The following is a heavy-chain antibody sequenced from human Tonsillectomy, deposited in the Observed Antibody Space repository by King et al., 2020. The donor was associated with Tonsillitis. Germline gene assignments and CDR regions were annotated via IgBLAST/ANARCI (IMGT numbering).Heavy chain of an antibody. J-gene: IGHJ5*02. D-gene: IGHD1-7*01. CDR3: ARVELPYNWFDP. V-gene: IGHV4-59*01. Sequence: QLQESGPGLVKPSETLSLTCTVSGGPISSYYWSWIRQPPGKGLEWIGYMYYLGSTNYNPALKSRVTISVDTSKNQFSLKLSSVTAADTAVYYCARVELPYNWFDPWGQGTLVTVSP. CDR1: GGPISSYY. CDR2: MYYLGST.